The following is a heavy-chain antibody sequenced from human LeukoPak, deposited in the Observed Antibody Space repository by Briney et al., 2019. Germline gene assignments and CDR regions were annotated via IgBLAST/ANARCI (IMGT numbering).Heavy chain of an antibody. CDR1: GFTFSSSA. Sequence: VGSLRLSCAASGFTFSSSAMGWVRQAPGKGLEWVSAISGNGGSTYYADSVKGRFTISRDNSKNTLYLQMNSLRVEDTAVYYYAKVPSSSGWYYFDYWGQGTLVTVSS. CDR3: AKVPSSSGWYYFDY. J-gene: IGHJ4*02. CDR2: ISGNGGST. V-gene: IGHV3-23*01. D-gene: IGHD6-19*01.